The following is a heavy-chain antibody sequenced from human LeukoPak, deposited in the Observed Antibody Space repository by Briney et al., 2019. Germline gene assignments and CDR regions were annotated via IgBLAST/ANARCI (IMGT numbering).Heavy chain of an antibody. V-gene: IGHV3-72*01. Sequence: GGSLRLSCAASGFTFSDHYMDWVRQAPEKGLEWVGRIRNKANSYTTEYAASVKCRFTVSRDDSKNSLYLQMSSLKTEDTAVYYCAKGYCTGGSCYSGDYWGQGTLVTVSS. CDR2: IRNKANSYTT. CDR1: GFTFSDHY. CDR3: AKGYCTGGSCYSGDY. J-gene: IGHJ4*02. D-gene: IGHD2-15*01.